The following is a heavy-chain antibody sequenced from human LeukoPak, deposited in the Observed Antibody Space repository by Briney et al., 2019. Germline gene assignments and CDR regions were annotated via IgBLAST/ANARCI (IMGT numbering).Heavy chain of an antibody. D-gene: IGHD3-10*01. J-gene: IGHJ4*02. V-gene: IGHV3-30*02. CDR3: ARESGVGVVWFGELPPDY. CDR2: IRYDGSNK. Sequence: PGGSLRLSCAASGFTFSSYDMHWVRQAPGKGLEWVAFIRYDGSNKYYADSVKGRFTVSRDNAKNSLYLQMNSLRAEDTAVYYCARESGVGVVWFGELPPDYWGQGTLVTVSS. CDR1: GFTFSSYD.